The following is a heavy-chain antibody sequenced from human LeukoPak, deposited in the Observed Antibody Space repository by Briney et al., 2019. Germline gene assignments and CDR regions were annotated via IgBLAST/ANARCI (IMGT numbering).Heavy chain of an antibody. J-gene: IGHJ3*02. CDR3: AKSGQWLAAGAFDI. D-gene: IGHD6-19*01. CDR1: GFKFIDAW. Sequence: GGSLRLSCAASGFKFIDAWMSWVRQAPGKGLEWVSAISGSGGSTYYADSVKGRFTISRDNSKNTLYLQMNSLRAEDTAVYYCAKSGQWLAAGAFDIWGQGTMVTVSS. V-gene: IGHV3-23*01. CDR2: ISGSGGST.